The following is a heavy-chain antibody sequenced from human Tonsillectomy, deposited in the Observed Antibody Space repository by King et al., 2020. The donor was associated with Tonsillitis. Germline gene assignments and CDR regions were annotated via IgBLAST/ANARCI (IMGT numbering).Heavy chain of an antibody. V-gene: IGHV1-2*02. J-gene: IGHJ4*02. D-gene: IGHD1-7*01. CDR3: ARAWEKGRLGTRDIDC. CDR2: INPKNGGT. Sequence: VQLVESGAEVKKPGASVKVSCKASGYTFTDFYVHWVRQAPGQGLEWMGWINPKNGGTNYAQKFQGRVTMTRDTSITTAYMELSRLRSDDTAVYYCARAWEKGRLGTRDIDCWGQESLVTLSS. CDR1: GYTFTDFY.